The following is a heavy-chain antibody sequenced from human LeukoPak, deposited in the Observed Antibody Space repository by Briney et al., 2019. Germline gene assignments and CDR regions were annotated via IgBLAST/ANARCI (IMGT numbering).Heavy chain of an antibody. Sequence: ASVKVSCKASGGTFSSYAISWVRQAPGQGLEWMGRIIPIFGTANYAQKSQGRVTITTDESTSTAYMELSSLRSEDTAVYYCARDFGGSGSYYWYFDYWGQGTLVTVSS. CDR3: ARDFGGSGSYYWYFDY. CDR1: GGTFSSYA. V-gene: IGHV1-69*05. D-gene: IGHD1-26*01. J-gene: IGHJ4*02. CDR2: IIPIFGTA.